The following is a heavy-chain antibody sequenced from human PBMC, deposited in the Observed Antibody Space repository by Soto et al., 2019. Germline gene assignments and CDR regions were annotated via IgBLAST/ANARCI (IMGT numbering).Heavy chain of an antibody. CDR2: IKSKTDGGTT. CDR1: GFTFSNAC. D-gene: IGHD1-1*01. V-gene: IGHV3-15*07. CDR3: TTVSWNPVNYYYYGMDV. Sequence: GGSLRLSCAASGFTFSNACMNWVRQAPGKGLEWVGLIKSKTDGGTTDYAAPVKGRFTISRDDSKSTLYLQMNSLKTEDTAVYYCTTVSWNPVNYYYYGMDVWGQGTTVTVSS. J-gene: IGHJ6*02.